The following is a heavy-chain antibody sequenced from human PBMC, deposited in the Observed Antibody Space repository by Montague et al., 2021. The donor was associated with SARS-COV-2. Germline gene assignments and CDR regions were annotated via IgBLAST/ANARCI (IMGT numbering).Heavy chain of an antibody. CDR1: GFTFSSYW. CDR2: INSDGSRT. D-gene: IGHD6-13*01. J-gene: IGHJ4*02. Sequence: SLRLSCAASGFTFSSYWMHWVRQAPGKGLVWVSRINSDGSRTSYADSVKGRFTISRDNAKNTLYLQMNSLRAEDTAVYYCARDLEGIAAAGTGGFDYWGQGALVTSSS. CDR3: ARDLEGIAAAGTGGFDY. V-gene: IGHV3-74*01.